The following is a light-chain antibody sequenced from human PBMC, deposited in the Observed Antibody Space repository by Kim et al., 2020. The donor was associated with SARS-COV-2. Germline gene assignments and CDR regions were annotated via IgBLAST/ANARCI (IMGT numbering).Light chain of an antibody. J-gene: IGKJ2*01. Sequence: SPGERATLSCRASRSVSSYLAWYQQKPGQAPRLLVHDAASRATGIADRFSGSGSGTDFTLTISRLEPEDFAVYYCQQYASSPPETFGLGTKVDIK. V-gene: IGKV3-20*01. CDR2: DAA. CDR1: RSVSSY. CDR3: QQYASSPPET.